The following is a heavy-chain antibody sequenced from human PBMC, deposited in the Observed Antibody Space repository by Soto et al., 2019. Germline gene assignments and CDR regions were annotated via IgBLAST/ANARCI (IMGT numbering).Heavy chain of an antibody. D-gene: IGHD1-26*01. Sequence: ASLKLSCQVSTDSLINYWIHWARQKPGKVLELGGRIDPSGSQPTYSPSVQGLVTFSFDKSISAAYLQWNSLKASDTAMYFCARSLPANGKGWLDPWGQGTLVTVSS. CDR1: TDSLINYW. J-gene: IGHJ5*01. CDR2: IDPSGSQP. V-gene: IGHV5-10-1*01. CDR3: ARSLPANGKGWLDP.